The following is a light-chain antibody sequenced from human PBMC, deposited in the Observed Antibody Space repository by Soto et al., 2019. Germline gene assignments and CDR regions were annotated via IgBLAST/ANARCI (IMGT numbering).Light chain of an antibody. CDR1: ESISRH. Sequence: DIPMSQSPSSLSASVGDRVTITCRAAESISRHFNWYQQKPGRAPDLLIYAASTLQNGVPSRFTGSGSGPEFTLTITGLQLEDFAIYYCQQDYSTLATFGQGTRLEIK. CDR3: QQDYSTLAT. J-gene: IGKJ5*01. CDR2: AAS. V-gene: IGKV1-39*01.